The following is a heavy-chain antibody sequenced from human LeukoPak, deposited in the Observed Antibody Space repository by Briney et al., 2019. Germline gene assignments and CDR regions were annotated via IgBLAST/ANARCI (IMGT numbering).Heavy chain of an antibody. CDR2: IIPILGIA. Sequence: SVKVSCKASGGTFSSYAISWVRHAPGQGLEWMGRIIPILGIANYAQKFQGRVTITADKSTSTAYMELSSLRSEDTAVYYCARDMGYGSGSYLDYWGQGTLVTVSS. CDR3: ARDMGYGSGSYLDY. CDR1: GGTFSSYA. J-gene: IGHJ4*02. V-gene: IGHV1-69*04. D-gene: IGHD3-10*01.